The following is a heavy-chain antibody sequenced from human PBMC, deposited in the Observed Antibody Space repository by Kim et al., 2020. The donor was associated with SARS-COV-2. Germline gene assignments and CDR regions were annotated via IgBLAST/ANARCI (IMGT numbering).Heavy chain of an antibody. D-gene: IGHD3-22*01. CDR2: IIPILGIA. CDR3: ARGRGGFDDSSGYYYFDY. V-gene: IGHV1-69*04. J-gene: IGHJ4*02. Sequence: SVKVSCKASGGTFSSYAISWVRQAPGQGLEWMGRIIPILGIANYAQKFQGRVTITADKSTSTAYMELSSLRSEDTAVYYCARGRGGFDDSSGYYYFDYWGQGTLVTVSS. CDR1: GGTFSSYA.